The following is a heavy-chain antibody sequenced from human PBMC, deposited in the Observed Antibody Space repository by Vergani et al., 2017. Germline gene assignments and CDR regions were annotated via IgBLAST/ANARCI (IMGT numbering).Heavy chain of an antibody. CDR3: ARAGGGSGWYSHNYYYYYMDV. J-gene: IGHJ6*03. CDR2: ISYDGSNK. CDR1: GFTFSDYY. Sequence: QVQLVESGGGLVKPGGSLRLSCAASGFTFSDYYMSWIRQAPGKGLEWVAVISYDGSNKYYADSVKGRFTISRDNSKNTLYLQMNSLRAEDTAVYYCARAGGGSGWYSHNYYYYYMDVWGKGTTVTVSS. V-gene: IGHV3-30*03. D-gene: IGHD6-19*01.